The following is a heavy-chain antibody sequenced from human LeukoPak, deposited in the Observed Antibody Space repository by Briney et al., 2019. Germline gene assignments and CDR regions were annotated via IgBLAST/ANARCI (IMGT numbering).Heavy chain of an antibody. CDR3: AREGVAVAGTARGMDV. Sequence: GGSLRLSCAASGFTFSSYWMSWVRQAPGKGLEWVANIKQDGNEKYYVDSVKGRFTISRDNAKNSLYLQMNSLRAEDTAVYYCAREGVAVAGTARGMDVWGKGTTVTVSS. V-gene: IGHV3-7*01. CDR1: GFTFSSYW. CDR2: IKQDGNEK. D-gene: IGHD6-19*01. J-gene: IGHJ6*03.